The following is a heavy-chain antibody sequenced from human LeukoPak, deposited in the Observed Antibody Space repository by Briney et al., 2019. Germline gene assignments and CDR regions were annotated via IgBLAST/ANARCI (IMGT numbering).Heavy chain of an antibody. Sequence: GGSLRLSCAPSRYSLSSYVMHRVRQAPGKGLEWVAVIWYDGNNKYYADSVKGRFTISRDNSKNTLYQQMNSLRAQDTTLYYCAGVLGRGAEYFDYWGQGTLVTVSS. CDR3: AGVLGRGAEYFDY. J-gene: IGHJ4*02. D-gene: IGHD2/OR15-2a*01. CDR2: IWYDGNNK. CDR1: RYSLSSYV. V-gene: IGHV3-33*08.